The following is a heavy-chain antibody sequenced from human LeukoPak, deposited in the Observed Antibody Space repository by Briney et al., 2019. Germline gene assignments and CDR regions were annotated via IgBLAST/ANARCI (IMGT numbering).Heavy chain of an antibody. Sequence: TSETLSLTSTHPGGSLSRYYRSWIWQPPGKGRGWVGHIYYSGSTNYNPSLKSRGTISVDMSKYQFSLKLSSVTAADTAVYYCARRTGYYDGFDYWGQGTLVTVSS. V-gene: IGHV4-59*01. CDR1: GGSLSRYY. CDR2: IYYSGST. D-gene: IGHD3/OR15-3a*01. CDR3: ARRTGYYDGFDY. J-gene: IGHJ4*02.